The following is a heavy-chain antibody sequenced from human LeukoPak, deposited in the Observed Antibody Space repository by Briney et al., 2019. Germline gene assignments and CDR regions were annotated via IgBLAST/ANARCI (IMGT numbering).Heavy chain of an antibody. CDR2: ISSDSSFI. CDR1: GFTFRSYA. CDR3: AKNLWKHFGSSGDDYYFGFDV. J-gene: IGHJ6*02. D-gene: IGHD1-26*01. V-gene: IGHV3-48*01. Sequence: GGSLRLSCVASGFTFRSYAMNWVRQAPGKGLEWGSYISSDSSFINYADSVKGRFTISRDNSKKTLFLQMNSLRPEDTAVYYCAKNLWKHFGSSGDDYYFGFDVWGQGTTVTVSS.